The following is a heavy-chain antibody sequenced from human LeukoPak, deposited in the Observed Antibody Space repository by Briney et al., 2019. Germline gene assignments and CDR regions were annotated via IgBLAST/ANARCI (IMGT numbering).Heavy chain of an antibody. CDR3: ARDQSPQNYYDSSGYSLGYFDY. Sequence: PGGSLRLSCAASGFTFSSYWMSWVRQAPGKGLEWVANIKQDGSEKYYVDSVKGRFTISRENAKNSLYLKMNSLRAEDTAVYYCARDQSPQNYYDSSGYSLGYFDYWGQGTLVTVSS. V-gene: IGHV3-7*01. CDR2: IKQDGSEK. D-gene: IGHD3-22*01. CDR1: GFTFSSYW. J-gene: IGHJ4*02.